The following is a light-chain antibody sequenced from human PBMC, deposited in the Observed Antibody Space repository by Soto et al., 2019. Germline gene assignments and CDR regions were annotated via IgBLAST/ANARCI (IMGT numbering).Light chain of an antibody. CDR3: QQYGSS. CDR1: QSVSSSY. J-gene: IGKJ5*01. V-gene: IGKV3-20*01. Sequence: EIVLTKSPGTLSLSTGERATLSCRASQSVSSSYLAWYEQKPGQATSLLIYGASSRATGIPDRFSGSGSGTDFTLTISRLEPEDFAVYYCQQYGSSFGQGTRLEIK. CDR2: GAS.